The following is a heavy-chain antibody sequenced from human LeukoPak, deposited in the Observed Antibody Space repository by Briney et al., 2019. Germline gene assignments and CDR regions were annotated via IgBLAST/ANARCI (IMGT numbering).Heavy chain of an antibody. CDR3: ARELAAAGVYFDY. CDR2: ISSSSSYI. J-gene: IGHJ4*02. Sequence: GGSLRLSCAASGFTFSSYSMNWVRQAPGKGLEWVSSISSSSSYIYYADSVKGRFTISRDNAKNSLYLQMNSLRAEDTAVYYCARELAAAGVYFDYWGQGTLVTVSS. V-gene: IGHV3-21*01. D-gene: IGHD6-13*01. CDR1: GFTFSSYS.